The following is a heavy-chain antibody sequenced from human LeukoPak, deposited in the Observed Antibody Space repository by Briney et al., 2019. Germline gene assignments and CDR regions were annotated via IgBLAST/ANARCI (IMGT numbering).Heavy chain of an antibody. CDR3: ARHNILARMPFDL. CDR1: GDSISSRNYY. V-gene: IGHV4-39*01. D-gene: IGHD5-12*01. CDR2: IFYTGST. Sequence: ASETLSLTCTVSGDSISSRNYYWGWIRQPPGKGLEWIGSIFYTGSTYYNPSLKTRVTISVDTSKNQFSLKLSSVTAADTAVYYCARHNILARMPFDLWGRGTLVTVSS. J-gene: IGHJ2*01.